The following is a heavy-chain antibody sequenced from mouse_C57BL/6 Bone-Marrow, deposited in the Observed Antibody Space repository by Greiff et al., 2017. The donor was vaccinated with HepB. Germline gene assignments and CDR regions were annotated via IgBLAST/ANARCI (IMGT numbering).Heavy chain of an antibody. V-gene: IGHV3-6*01. CDR3: ARDRGSSPLYAMDY. CDR2: ISYDGSN. J-gene: IGHJ4*01. D-gene: IGHD1-1*01. Sequence: EVQLQESGPGLVKPSQSLSLTCSVTGYSITSGYYWNWIRQFPGNKLEWMGYISYDGSNNYNPSLKNRISITRDTSKNQFFLKLNSVTTEDTATYYCARDRGSSPLYAMDYWGQGTSVTVSS. CDR1: GYSITSGYY.